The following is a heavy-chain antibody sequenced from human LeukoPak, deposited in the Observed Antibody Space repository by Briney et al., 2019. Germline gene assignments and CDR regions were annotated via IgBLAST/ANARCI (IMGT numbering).Heavy chain of an antibody. D-gene: IGHD3-22*01. Sequence: ASVKVSCKASGYTFTGYYMHCVRQAPGQGLEWMGWINPNSGGTNYAQKFQGRVTMTRDTSISTAYMELSRLRSDDTAVYYCARDYYYDSSGYYAGGNAFDIWGQGTMVTVSS. J-gene: IGHJ3*02. V-gene: IGHV1-2*02. CDR1: GYTFTGYY. CDR3: ARDYYYDSSGYYAGGNAFDI. CDR2: INPNSGGT.